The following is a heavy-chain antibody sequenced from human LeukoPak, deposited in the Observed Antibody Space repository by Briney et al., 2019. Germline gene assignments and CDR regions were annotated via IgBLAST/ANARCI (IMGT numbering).Heavy chain of an antibody. CDR2: IKQDGSEK. D-gene: IGHD5-24*01. CDR3: ARASDPWLQLT. CDR1: GFTFSNYW. V-gene: IGHV3-7*05. Sequence: PGGSLRLSCAASGFTFSNYWMIWVRQAPGKGLEWVGNIKQDGSEKRYADSVRGRFSISRDNAQTSPYLQMNSLRAEDTAVYYCARASDPWLQLTWGQGTLVTLSS. J-gene: IGHJ5*02.